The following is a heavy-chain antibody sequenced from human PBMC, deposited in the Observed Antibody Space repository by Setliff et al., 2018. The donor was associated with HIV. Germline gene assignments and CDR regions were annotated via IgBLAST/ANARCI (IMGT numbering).Heavy chain of an antibody. J-gene: IGHJ6*02. V-gene: IGHV4-38-2*01. CDR3: ARAMRGVVVTNMYYYYGMDV. CDR1: GYSISSDYC. Sequence: PSETLSLTCGVSGYSISSDYCWGWIRQPPGKGLEWIGNMCHGGNNNYYNPSLKSRVTISVDTSKNQFSLKLSSVTAADTAVYYCARAMRGVVVTNMYYYYGMDVWGQGTTVTVSS. CDR2: MCHGGNNN. D-gene: IGHD2-21*02.